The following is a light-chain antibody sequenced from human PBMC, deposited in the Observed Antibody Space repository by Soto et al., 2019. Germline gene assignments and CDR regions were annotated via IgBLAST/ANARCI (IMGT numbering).Light chain of an antibody. Sequence: DIQLTQSPSFLSASVGDRVTITCRASQGISSYLAWYQQKPGKAPKLLIYAASTLQSGVPSRFSGSGSGTEFTLTISSLQPDDFATYYCQHQRTFGPGTKVDIK. CDR1: QGISSY. V-gene: IGKV1-9*01. CDR2: AAS. J-gene: IGKJ1*01. CDR3: QHQRT.